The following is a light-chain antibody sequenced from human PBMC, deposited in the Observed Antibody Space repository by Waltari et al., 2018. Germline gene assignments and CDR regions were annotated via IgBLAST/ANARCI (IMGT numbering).Light chain of an antibody. V-gene: IGKV3-11*01. Sequence: EIVLTQSPVTLSLSPGERATLSCRASQNIQTFLAWYQHRPGQPPRLLIYDAFYRAPGIPARFSGSGSGTDFTLSISSLEPEDFAVYFCQQRSDWPPFTFGPGTRVDI. CDR3: QQRSDWPPFT. CDR2: DAF. CDR1: QNIQTF. J-gene: IGKJ3*01.